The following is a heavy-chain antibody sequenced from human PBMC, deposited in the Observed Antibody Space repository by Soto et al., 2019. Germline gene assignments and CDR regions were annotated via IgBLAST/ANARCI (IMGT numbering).Heavy chain of an antibody. CDR2: ISLNSGSI. CDR3: ANGRKVPAAMTGYYYYYGMDV. CDR1: GFTFDDYA. D-gene: IGHD2-2*01. Sequence: GGSLRLSCAASGFTFDDYAMHWVGRAPGEGLEWVSGISLNSGSIGYADSVKGRFTISRDNAKNSLYLQMNSLRAEDTALYYCANGRKVPAAMTGYYYYYGMDVWGQGTTVTVSS. V-gene: IGHV3-9*01. J-gene: IGHJ6*02.